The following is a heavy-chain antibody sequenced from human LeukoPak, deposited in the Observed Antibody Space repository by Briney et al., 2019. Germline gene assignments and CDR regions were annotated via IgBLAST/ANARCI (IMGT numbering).Heavy chain of an antibody. Sequence: SETLSLTCTVSGGSISSGGYYWSWIRQHPGKGLEWIGYIYYSGSTYYNPSLKSRVTISVDTSKNQFSLKLSSVTAADTAVYYCAGTMVRGVIIPWGQGTLVTVSS. D-gene: IGHD3-10*01. CDR2: IYYSGST. CDR3: AGTMVRGVIIP. CDR1: GGSISSGGYY. V-gene: IGHV4-31*03. J-gene: IGHJ5*02.